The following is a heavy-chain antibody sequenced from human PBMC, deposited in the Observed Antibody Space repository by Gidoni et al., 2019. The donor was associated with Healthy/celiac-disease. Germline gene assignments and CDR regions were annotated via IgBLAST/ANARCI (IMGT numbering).Heavy chain of an antibody. CDR1: GGSTSSGGYY. D-gene: IGHD4-4*01. CDR3: ARARRSNYGAFDY. Sequence: QVQLQESGPGLVKPSQTLSLTCTVSGGSTSSGGYYWSWIRQHPGKALEWIGYIYYSGSTYYNPSLKSRVTISVDTSKSQFSLKLSFVTAADTAVYYCARARRSNYGAFDYWGQGTLVTVSS. V-gene: IGHV4-31*03. CDR2: IYYSGST. J-gene: IGHJ4*02.